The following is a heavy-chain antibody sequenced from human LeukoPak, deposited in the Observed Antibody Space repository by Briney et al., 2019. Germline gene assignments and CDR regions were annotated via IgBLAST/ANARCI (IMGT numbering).Heavy chain of an antibody. J-gene: IGHJ6*03. D-gene: IGHD6-19*01. CDR1: GYTFTSYD. CDR3: ARRAVAYYYYYYMDV. CDR2: MNPNSGNT. Sequence: ASVKVSCKASGYTFTSYDINWVRQATGQGLEWMGWMNPNSGNTGYAQKFQGRVTITRNTSISTAYMDLSSLRSDDTAVYYCARRAVAYYYYYYMDVWGNGTTVTVSS. V-gene: IGHV1-8*03.